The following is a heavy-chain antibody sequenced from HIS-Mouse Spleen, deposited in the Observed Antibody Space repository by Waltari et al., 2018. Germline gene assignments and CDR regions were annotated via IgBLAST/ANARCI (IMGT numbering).Heavy chain of an antibody. J-gene: IGHJ2*01. Sequence: QLQLQESGPGLVKPSETLSLTCTVSGGSISSSSYYWGWIRPTPGKGLEWIGSIYYSGSTYYNPSLKSRVTISVDTSKNQFSLKLSSVTAADTAVYYCAREIPYSSSWYDWYFELWGRGTLVTVSS. CDR3: AREIPYSSSWYDWYFEL. D-gene: IGHD6-13*01. CDR1: GGSISSSSYY. CDR2: IYYSGST. V-gene: IGHV4-39*07.